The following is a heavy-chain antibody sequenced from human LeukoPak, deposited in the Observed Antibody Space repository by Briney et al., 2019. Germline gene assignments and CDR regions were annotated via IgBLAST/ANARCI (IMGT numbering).Heavy chain of an antibody. CDR3: ARGYNPNWFDP. Sequence: SETLSLTCTVSGGSISSGGYYWSWIRQHPEKGLEWIGYIYYSGSTYYNPSLKSRVTISVDTSKNQFSLKLSSVTAADTAVYYCARGYNPNWFDPWGQGTLVTVSS. J-gene: IGHJ5*02. CDR2: IYYSGST. V-gene: IGHV4-31*03. D-gene: IGHD1-14*01. CDR1: GGSISSGGYY.